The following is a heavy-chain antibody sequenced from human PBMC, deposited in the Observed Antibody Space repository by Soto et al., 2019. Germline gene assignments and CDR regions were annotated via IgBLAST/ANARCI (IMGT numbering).Heavy chain of an antibody. CDR1: GGTFSSYA. D-gene: IGHD2-2*01. J-gene: IGHJ6*02. CDR2: IIPISATK. CDR3: ARSQGSSTSLDIYYYYYYGMDV. V-gene: IGHV1-69*01. Sequence: QVQLVQSGAEVKKPGSSVKVSCKASGGTFSSYAISWVRQAPGQGLEWLGGIIPISATKHYAQKFQGRVTITADESTSTAYMELSSLPSDDTAVYYCARSQGSSTSLDIYYYYYYGMDVWGQGTTVTVSS.